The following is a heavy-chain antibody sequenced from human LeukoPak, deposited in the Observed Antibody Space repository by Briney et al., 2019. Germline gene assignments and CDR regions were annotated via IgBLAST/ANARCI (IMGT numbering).Heavy chain of an antibody. D-gene: IGHD5-18*01. Sequence: PGGSLRLSCAASGFTFSSYAMSWVRQAPGKGLEWVSAISGSGGSTYYADSVKGRFTISRDNSKNTLYLQMNSLRAEDTAVYYCARVKKGYSYGPGHAFDIWGQGTMVTVSS. CDR3: ARVKKGYSYGPGHAFDI. CDR2: ISGSGGST. J-gene: IGHJ3*02. CDR1: GFTFSSYA. V-gene: IGHV3-23*01.